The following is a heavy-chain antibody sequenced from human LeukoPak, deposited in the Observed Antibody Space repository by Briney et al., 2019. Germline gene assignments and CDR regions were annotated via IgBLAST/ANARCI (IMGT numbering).Heavy chain of an antibody. D-gene: IGHD3-3*01. CDR2: ISSTSGTI. V-gene: IGHV3-48*04. J-gene: IGHJ4*02. Sequence: GGSLRLSCAASGFSFSDYNMHRGRQAPGKGLEWVAYISSTSGTIHYADSVKGRFTISRDNAKNSLYLQMNSLRVEDTAVYFCLRGTSFGRGPFDYWGQGALVTVSS. CDR3: LRGTSFGRGPFDY. CDR1: GFSFSDYN.